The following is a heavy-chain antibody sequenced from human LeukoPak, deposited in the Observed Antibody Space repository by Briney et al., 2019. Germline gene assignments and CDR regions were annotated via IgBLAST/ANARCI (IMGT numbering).Heavy chain of an antibody. CDR3: AGRSGYYYAPGMDV. J-gene: IGHJ6*02. V-gene: IGHV4-34*01. CDR2: INHSGST. CDR1: GGSFSGYY. D-gene: IGHD3-3*01. Sequence: TSETLSLTCAVYGGSFSGYYWSWIRQPPGKGLEWIGEINHSGSTNYNPSLKSRVTISVDTSKNQFSLKLSSVTAADTAVYYCAGRSGYYYAPGMDVWGQGTTVTVSS.